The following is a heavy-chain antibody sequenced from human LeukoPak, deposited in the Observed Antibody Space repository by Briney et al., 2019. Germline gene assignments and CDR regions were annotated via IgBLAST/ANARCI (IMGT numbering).Heavy chain of an antibody. V-gene: IGHV4-34*01. Sequence: SETLSLTCAVYGGSFSGYYWSWIRQPPGKGLEWIGEINHSGSTNYNPSLKSRVTMSVDTSKNQFSLKLSSVTAADTAVYYCARYYYDSSGYYPGFDYWGQGTLVTVSS. J-gene: IGHJ4*02. CDR1: GGSFSGYY. CDR3: ARYYYDSSGYYPGFDY. D-gene: IGHD3-22*01. CDR2: INHSGST.